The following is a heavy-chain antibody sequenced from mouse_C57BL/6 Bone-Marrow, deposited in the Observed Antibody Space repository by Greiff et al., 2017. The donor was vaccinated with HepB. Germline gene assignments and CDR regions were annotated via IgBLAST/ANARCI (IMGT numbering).Heavy chain of an antibody. CDR3: VRRDGYGAWFAY. CDR1: GFSFNTYA. J-gene: IGHJ3*01. D-gene: IGHD2-2*01. CDR2: IRSKSNNYAT. V-gene: IGHV10-1*01. Sequence: VESGGGLVQPKGSLKLSCAASGFSFNTYAMNWVRQAPGKGLEWVARIRSKSNNYATYYADSVKDRFTISRDDSESMLYLQMNNLKTEDTAMYYCVRRDGYGAWFAYWGQGTLVTVSA.